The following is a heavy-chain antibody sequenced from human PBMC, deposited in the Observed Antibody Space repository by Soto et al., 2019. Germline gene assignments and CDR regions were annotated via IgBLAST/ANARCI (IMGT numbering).Heavy chain of an antibody. J-gene: IGHJ4*02. V-gene: IGHV2-5*02. Sequence: QITLKESGPTRVRPTQTLTLTCTFSGFSLSTSGVGVGWIRQPPGKALEWLAFIYWDDDKRYSPSLRIRLTITKDTSRNQVVPTMTHMDPVDTASYYCAHRACLKGNWDGGCFDHWGLGTLVTVSS. D-gene: IGHD1-1*01. CDR1: GFSLSTSGVG. CDR2: IYWDDDK. CDR3: AHRACLKGNWDGGCFDH.